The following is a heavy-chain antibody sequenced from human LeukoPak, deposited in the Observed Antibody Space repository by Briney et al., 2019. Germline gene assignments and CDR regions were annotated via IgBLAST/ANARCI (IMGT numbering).Heavy chain of an antibody. CDR1: GRSFSGYY. CDR2: INHSGSI. J-gene: IGHJ4*02. CDR3: ERGSPDYYGSGSYYKY. D-gene: IGHD3-10*01. V-gene: IGHV4-34*01. Sequence: SETLSLTCAVYGRSFSGYYWSWIRQPPGKGLEWIGEINHSGSINYNPSLRSRVTISVDTSKNQFSLKLSSVTVADTAVYYCERGSPDYYGSGSYYKYWGQGTLVTVSS.